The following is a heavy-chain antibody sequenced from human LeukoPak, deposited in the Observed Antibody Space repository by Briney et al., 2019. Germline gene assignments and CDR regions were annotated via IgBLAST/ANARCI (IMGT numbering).Heavy chain of an antibody. D-gene: IGHD2-15*01. Sequence: PGRSLRLSCAGSGFTFDGHAMHWVRQAPGKGLEWVSGISWNSGSIAYADSVKGRFTITRDNAKNLLFLQMSSLRAADTALYYCVKGHCSSSSCFPNYYYYMDVWGTGTTVTVSS. CDR2: ISWNSGSI. V-gene: IGHV3-9*01. J-gene: IGHJ6*03. CDR1: GFTFDGHA. CDR3: VKGHCSSSSCFPNYYYYMDV.